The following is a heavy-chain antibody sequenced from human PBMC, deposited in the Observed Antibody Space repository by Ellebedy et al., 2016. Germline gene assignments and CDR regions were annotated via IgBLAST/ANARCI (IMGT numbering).Heavy chain of an antibody. CDR1: GYTFHNYF. D-gene: IGHD1-1*01. CDR3: ARGRYNWNQRLDY. Sequence: ASVKVSCXAAGYTFHNYFINWVRQAPGQGLAWMGWMNPDIDNTGYAPKFQGRVTMTRNTSINTAYLELNGLRSDDTAVYYCARGRYNWNQRLDYWGQGTLITVSS. J-gene: IGHJ4*02. V-gene: IGHV1-8*01. CDR2: MNPDIDNT.